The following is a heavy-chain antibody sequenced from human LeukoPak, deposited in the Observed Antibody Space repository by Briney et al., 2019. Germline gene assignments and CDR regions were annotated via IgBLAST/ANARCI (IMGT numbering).Heavy chain of an antibody. D-gene: IGHD1-26*01. CDR1: GYTFTSYG. CDR3: AREGVGATNDAFDI. CDR2: INPNSGGT. V-gene: IGHV1-2*02. Sequence: ASMKVSCKVSGYTFTSYGITWVRQAPGQGLEWMGWINPNSGGTNYAQKFQGRVTMTRDTSISTAYMELSRLRSDDTAVYFCAREGVGATNDAFDIWGQGTMVTVSS. J-gene: IGHJ3*02.